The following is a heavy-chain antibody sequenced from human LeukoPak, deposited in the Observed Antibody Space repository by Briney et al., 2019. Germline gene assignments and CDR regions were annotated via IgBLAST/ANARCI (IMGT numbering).Heavy chain of an antibody. CDR2: IYYSGST. J-gene: IGHJ4*02. CDR1: GGSISSYY. D-gene: IGHD6-13*01. Sequence: PSETLSLTCTVSGGSISSYYWSWIRQPPGKGLEWIGYIYYSGSTNYNPSLKSRVTISVDTSKNQFSLKLSSVTAADTAVYYCASRPLAAAGRGTFNYWGQGTLVTVSS. V-gene: IGHV4-59*12. CDR3: ASRPLAAAGRGTFNY.